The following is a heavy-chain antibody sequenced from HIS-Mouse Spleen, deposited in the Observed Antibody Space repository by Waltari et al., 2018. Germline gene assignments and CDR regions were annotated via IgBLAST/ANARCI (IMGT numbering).Heavy chain of an antibody. CDR1: GGSFSGYY. V-gene: IGHV4-34*01. Sequence: QVQLQQWGAGLLKPSETLSLTCAVYGGSFSGYYWSWIRQPPGKGLEWIGEINHSGSTNYSPSLKRRVTISVDTSKNQFSLKLSSVTAADTAVYYCARGEYSSSSFDYWGQGTLVTVSS. CDR3: ARGEYSSSSFDY. CDR2: INHSGST. D-gene: IGHD6-6*01. J-gene: IGHJ4*02.